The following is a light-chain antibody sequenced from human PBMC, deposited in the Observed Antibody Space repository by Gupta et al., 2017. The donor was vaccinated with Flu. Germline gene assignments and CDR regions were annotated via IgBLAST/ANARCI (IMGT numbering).Light chain of an antibody. V-gene: IGLV2-8*01. CDR1: SSDVGHYTC. J-gene: IGLJ1*01. CDR2: EVN. CDR3: TSHAGTNSLDV. Sequence: QSALPQPPPASGPPGQPATIACTGTSSDVGHYTCVSWYQQHPGKAPTLIMSEVNRRPSGVPVPFSGSKSGNTASATVSGLQAEDEAYSYCTSHAGTNSLDVFGSGTKVTVL.